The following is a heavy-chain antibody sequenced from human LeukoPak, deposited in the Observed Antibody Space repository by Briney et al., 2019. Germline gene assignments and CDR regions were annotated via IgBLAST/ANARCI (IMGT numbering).Heavy chain of an antibody. V-gene: IGHV4-34*09. CDR1: GGSFSGYY. J-gene: IGHJ6*02. CDR2: INHSGST. CDR3: ARDGYCSGGSCYDYYYGMDV. D-gene: IGHD2-15*01. Sequence: SETLSLTCAVYGGSFSGYYWSWIRQPPGKGLEWIGEINHSGSTYYNPSLKSRVTMSVDTSKNQFSLKLSSVTAADTAVYYCARDGYCSGGSCYDYYYGMDVWGQGTTVTVSS.